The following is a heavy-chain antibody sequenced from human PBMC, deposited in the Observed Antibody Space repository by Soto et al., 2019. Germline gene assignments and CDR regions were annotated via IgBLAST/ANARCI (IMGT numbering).Heavy chain of an antibody. V-gene: IGHV4-30-4*01. D-gene: IGHD3-10*01. Sequence: SETLSLTCTVSGGSISSADFFWTWLRQPPGKGLEWLGYIYYSGTTYYNPSLKGRLIIPIDTSRNQFSLSLNSVTAADTAVYFCAREPYLPMARNDFWGKGAQVTVSS. CDR2: IYYSGTT. CDR3: AREPYLPMARNDF. J-gene: IGHJ4*02. CDR1: GGSISSADFF.